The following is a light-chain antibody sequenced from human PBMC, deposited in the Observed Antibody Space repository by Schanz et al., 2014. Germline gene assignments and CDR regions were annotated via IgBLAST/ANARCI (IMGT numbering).Light chain of an antibody. CDR1: SSDVGGYNY. Sequence: QSALTQPASVSGSPGQSITMSCTGTSSDVGGYNYVSWYQQHPGKAPKVMIYDVSNRPSGVSNRFSGSKSGNTASLTISGLQAEDEADYYCSSYTSSNTVVFGGGTKLTVL. V-gene: IGLV2-14*01. CDR2: DVS. CDR3: SSYTSSNTVV. J-gene: IGLJ3*02.